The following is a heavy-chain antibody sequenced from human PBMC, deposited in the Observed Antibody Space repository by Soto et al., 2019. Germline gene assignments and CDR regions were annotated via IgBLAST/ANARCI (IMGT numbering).Heavy chain of an antibody. Sequence: GGSLRLSCAASGFTLSSYEMNWVRQAPGKGLEGGSYISSSGGGIQYADSVKGRFTISRDDAKNSLYLQMNSLRVEDTAVYYCARERRVPPLRDMDPWGQGPLVTVSS. D-gene: IGHD2-2*01. J-gene: IGHJ5*02. CDR3: ARERRVPPLRDMDP. CDR1: GFTLSSYE. V-gene: IGHV3-48*03. CDR2: ISSSGGGI.